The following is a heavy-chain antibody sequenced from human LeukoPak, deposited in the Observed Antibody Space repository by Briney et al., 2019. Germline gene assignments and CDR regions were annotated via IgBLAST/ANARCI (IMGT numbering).Heavy chain of an antibody. Sequence: ASVQVSCKASVYRFTSYGISWVRQAPGQGLEWMGWISTYNGNTNYPQKLQGRVTMSTDTSTSTAYMELSSLRTDDTAVYYCAREWYNSGINWFDPWGQGTLVTVSS. CDR2: ISTYNGNT. D-gene: IGHD6-19*01. CDR3: AREWYNSGINWFDP. CDR1: VYRFTSYG. J-gene: IGHJ5*02. V-gene: IGHV1-18*01.